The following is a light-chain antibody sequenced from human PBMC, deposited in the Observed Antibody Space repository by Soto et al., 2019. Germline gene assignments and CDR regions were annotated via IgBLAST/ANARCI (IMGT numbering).Light chain of an antibody. CDR3: CSYVGRNTYV. CDR2: DVS. V-gene: IGLV2-11*01. J-gene: IGLJ1*01. Sequence: QSVLTQPRSASGSPGQSITISCTGTSSDVGGYNYVSWYQQHPAKAPKLIIFDVSKRPSGVTNRFSGSKSGNTASLTISGLRAEDEADYYCCSYVGRNTYVFGTGTKVTVL. CDR1: SSDVGGYNY.